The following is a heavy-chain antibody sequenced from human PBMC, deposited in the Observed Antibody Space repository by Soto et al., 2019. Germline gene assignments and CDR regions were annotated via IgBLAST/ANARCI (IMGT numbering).Heavy chain of an antibody. Sequence: SETLSLTCTVSGGSISSGDYYWSWIRQPPGKGLEWIGYIYYSGSTYYNPSLKSRVTISVDTSKNQFSLKLSSVTAADTAVYYCARHGSVTLTYVDYWGQGILVTVSS. J-gene: IGHJ4*02. CDR2: IYYSGST. D-gene: IGHD3-10*01. CDR1: GGSISSGDYY. CDR3: ARHGSVTLTYVDY. V-gene: IGHV4-30-4*01.